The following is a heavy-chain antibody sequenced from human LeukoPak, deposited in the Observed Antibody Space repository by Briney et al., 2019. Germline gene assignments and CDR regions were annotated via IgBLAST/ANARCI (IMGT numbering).Heavy chain of an antibody. V-gene: IGHV1-69*04. Sequence: SVKVSCKASGGTFSSYAISWVRQAPGQGLEWMGRIIPILGIANYAQKSQGRVTITADKSTSTAYMELSSLRSEDTAVYYCARIAPTTAFDYWGQGTLVTVSS. D-gene: IGHD4-17*01. CDR1: GGTFSSYA. CDR3: ARIAPTTAFDY. CDR2: IIPILGIA. J-gene: IGHJ4*02.